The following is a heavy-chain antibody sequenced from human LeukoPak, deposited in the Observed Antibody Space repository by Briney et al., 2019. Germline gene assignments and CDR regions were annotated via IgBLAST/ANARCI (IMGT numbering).Heavy chain of an antibody. CDR2: ISGSGGST. CDR1: GFTFSSYA. V-gene: IGHV3-23*01. D-gene: IGHD1-26*01. Sequence: GGSLRLSCAASGFTFSSYAMSWVRQAPGKGLEWVSAISGSGGSTYYADSVKGRFTISRENSNNTLYLQMNSLRAEDTAVYYCAKDFYSGSYYEYGYFDYWGQGTLVTVSS. CDR3: AKDFYSGSYYEYGYFDY. J-gene: IGHJ4*02.